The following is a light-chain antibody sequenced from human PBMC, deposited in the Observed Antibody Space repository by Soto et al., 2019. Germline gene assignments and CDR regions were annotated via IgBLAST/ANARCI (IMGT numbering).Light chain of an antibody. CDR2: EVS. Sequence: QSALTQPASVSGSPGQSITISCAGTSSDVGSFNLVSWYQQYPGKAPKLMIYEVSNRPSGVSNRFSGSKSGNTASLTISGLQAEDEADYYCTSYTSSSTDADVVFGGGTQLTVL. V-gene: IGLV2-14*02. CDR3: TSYTSSSTDADVV. CDR1: SSDVGSFNL. J-gene: IGLJ2*01.